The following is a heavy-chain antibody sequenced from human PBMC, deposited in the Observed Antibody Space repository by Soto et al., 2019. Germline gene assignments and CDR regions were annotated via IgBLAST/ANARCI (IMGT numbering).Heavy chain of an antibody. CDR1: GFIFSTYG. Sequence: QVQLVESGGGVVQPGRSLRLSCAASGFIFSTYGMHWVRQAPGKGLEWVAVISYDGSSKYYADSVKGRFSISRDNSKDTVYLQMSRLRTEDTAVYYCGKGDSPTGKYYGMDVWGQGTTVTVSS. D-gene: IGHD4-4*01. J-gene: IGHJ6*02. CDR3: GKGDSPTGKYYGMDV. CDR2: ISYDGSSK. V-gene: IGHV3-30*18.